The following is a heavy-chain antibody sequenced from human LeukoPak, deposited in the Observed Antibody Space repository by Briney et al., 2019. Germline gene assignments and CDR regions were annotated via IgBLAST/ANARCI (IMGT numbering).Heavy chain of an antibody. CDR3: ARDGVADDAFDI. J-gene: IGHJ3*02. V-gene: IGHV3-53*01. CDR1: GFTVSSNY. D-gene: IGHD2-15*01. Sequence: GGSLRLSCAASGFTVSSNYMSWVRQAPGKGLEWVSVIYSGGSTYYADSVKGRFTISRDNSKNTLYLQMNSLRAEDAAVYYCARDGVADDAFDIWGQGTMVTVSS. CDR2: IYSGGST.